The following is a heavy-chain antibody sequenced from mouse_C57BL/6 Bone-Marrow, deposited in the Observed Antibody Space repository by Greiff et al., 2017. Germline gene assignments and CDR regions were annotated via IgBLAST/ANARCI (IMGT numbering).Heavy chain of an antibody. D-gene: IGHD4-1*01. V-gene: IGHV7-1*01. CDR2: SRNKANDYTT. CDR3: ARDDGSGTPFAY. CDR1: GFTFSDFY. Sequence: EVMLVESGGGLVQSGRSLRLSCATSGFTFSDFYMEWVRQAPGKGLEWIAASRNKANDYTTEYSASVKGRFIVSRDTSQSILYLQMNALRAEDTAIYYCARDDGSGTPFAYWGQGTLVTVSA. J-gene: IGHJ3*01.